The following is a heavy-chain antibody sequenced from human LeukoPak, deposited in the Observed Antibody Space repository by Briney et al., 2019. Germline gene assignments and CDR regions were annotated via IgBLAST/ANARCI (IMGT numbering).Heavy chain of an antibody. D-gene: IGHD2-2*02. Sequence: GESLKISCKGSGYSFTGYWIGWVRQMPGKGLEWMGIIYPGDSDTRYSPSFQGQVTISADKSISTAYLQWSSLKASDTAMYYCARPSKGYCSSTSCYTGLFGFDYWGQGTLVTVSS. CDR3: ARPSKGYCSSTSCYTGLFGFDY. J-gene: IGHJ4*02. V-gene: IGHV5-51*01. CDR2: IYPGDSDT. CDR1: GYSFTGYW.